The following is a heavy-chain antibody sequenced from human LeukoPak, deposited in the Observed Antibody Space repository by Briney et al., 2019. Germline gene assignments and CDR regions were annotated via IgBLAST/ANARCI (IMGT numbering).Heavy chain of an antibody. V-gene: IGHV4-61*02. CDR3: ARDRYCSGTSCYNFDY. Sequence: TSSETLSLTCTVSGGSISSGSYYWSWIRQPAGKGLEWIGRIYTSGSTNYNPSLKSRVTISVDTSKNQFSLKLSSVTAADTAVYYCARDRYCSGTSCYNFDYWGQGTLVTVSS. CDR1: GGSISSGSYY. J-gene: IGHJ4*02. D-gene: IGHD2-2*02. CDR2: IYTSGST.